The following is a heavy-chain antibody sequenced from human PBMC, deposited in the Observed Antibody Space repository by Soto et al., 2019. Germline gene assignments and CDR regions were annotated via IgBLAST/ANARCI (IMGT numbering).Heavy chain of an antibody. CDR3: VELWQQINDY. CDR1: GFTVSSNY. D-gene: IGHD3-16*01. J-gene: IGHJ4*02. V-gene: IGHV3-66*01. CDR2: IYSGGST. Sequence: QPGGSLRLSCAASGFTVSSNYMSWVRQAPGKGLEWVSVIYSGGSTYYADSVKGRFTISRDNSKNTLYLQMNSLRAEDTAVYYCVELWQQINDYWGQGTLVTVSS.